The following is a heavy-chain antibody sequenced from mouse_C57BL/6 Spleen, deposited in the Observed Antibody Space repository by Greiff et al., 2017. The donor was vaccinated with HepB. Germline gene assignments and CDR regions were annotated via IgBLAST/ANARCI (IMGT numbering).Heavy chain of an antibody. J-gene: IGHJ4*01. CDR3: ARESTSEGAMDY. Sequence: EVKLQESGPGLVKPSQSLSLTCSVTGYSITSGYYWNWIRQFPGNKLEWMGYISYDGSNNYNPSLKNRISITRDTSKNQFFLKLNSVTTEDTATYYCARESTSEGAMDYWGQGTSVTVSS. D-gene: IGHD5-1*01. CDR2: ISYDGSN. V-gene: IGHV3-6*01. CDR1: GYSITSGYY.